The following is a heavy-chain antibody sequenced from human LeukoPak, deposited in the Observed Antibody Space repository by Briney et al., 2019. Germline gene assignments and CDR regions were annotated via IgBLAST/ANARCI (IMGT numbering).Heavy chain of an antibody. D-gene: IGHD6-19*01. CDR2: IKPDSGSS. J-gene: IGHJ4*02. CDR1: GYTFTAYY. CDR3: ARARVPIAVAGLYYFDY. Sequence: ASVKVSCKASGYTFTAYYIHWLRQAPGQGPEWMGWIKPDSGSSHYAQKFQGRVTMTRDTSSNSAYMDLTRLKSDDTAVYYCARARVPIAVAGLYYFDYWGQGALVTVSS. V-gene: IGHV1-2*02.